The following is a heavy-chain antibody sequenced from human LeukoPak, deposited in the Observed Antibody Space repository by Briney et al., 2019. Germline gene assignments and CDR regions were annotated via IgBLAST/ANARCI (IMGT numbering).Heavy chain of an antibody. V-gene: IGHV1-2*02. CDR1: GYTFTGYY. Sequence: ASVKVSCKASGYTFTGYYMHWVRQAPGQGLEWMGWINPNSGGTNYAQKFQGRVTMTRDASISTAYMELSGLRSDDTAVYYCARVRCSGGSCYVEKYYFDYWGQGTLVTVSS. CDR3: ARVRCSGGSCYVEKYYFDY. CDR2: INPNSGGT. J-gene: IGHJ4*02. D-gene: IGHD2-15*01.